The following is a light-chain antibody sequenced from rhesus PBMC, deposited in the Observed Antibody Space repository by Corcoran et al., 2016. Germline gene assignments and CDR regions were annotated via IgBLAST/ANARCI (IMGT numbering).Light chain of an antibody. Sequence: DIQMTQSPSSLSASVGDTVTITCRASQDISSYLNWFQQKPGKAPKRLIYGASSLESGVPSRFSGIGSGTEFTLTISSLQPEDFAVYYCLQHNIYPLSFGQGTKVELK. J-gene: IGKJ2*01. V-gene: IGKV1-28*01. CDR2: GAS. CDR1: QDISSY. CDR3: LQHNIYPLS.